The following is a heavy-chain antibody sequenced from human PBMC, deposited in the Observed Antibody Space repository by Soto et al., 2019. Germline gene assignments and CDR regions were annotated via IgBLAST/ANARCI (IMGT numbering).Heavy chain of an antibody. CDR3: AKELRPAATRYYYGMDV. D-gene: IGHD2-2*01. Sequence: PGGSLRLSCAASGFTFSSYAMSWVRQAPGKGLEWVSAISGSGGSTYYADSVKGRFTTSRDNSKNTLYLQMNSLRAEDTAVYYCAKELRPAATRYYYGMDVWGQGTTVTVSS. CDR1: GFTFSSYA. V-gene: IGHV3-23*01. CDR2: ISGSGGST. J-gene: IGHJ6*02.